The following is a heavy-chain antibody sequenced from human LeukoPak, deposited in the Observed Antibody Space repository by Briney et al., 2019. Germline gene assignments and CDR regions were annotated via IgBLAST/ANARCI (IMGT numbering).Heavy chain of an antibody. V-gene: IGHV3-23*01. CDR2: ISGSGYST. CDR3: ARATYYYGSGSYYLNPFDY. CDR1: GFTFSTYA. Sequence: GGSLRLSCAASGFTFSTYAMNWVRQAPGKGLEWVSAISGSGYSTYYADSVKGRFTISRDNSKNTLYLQMNSLRAEDTAVYYCARATYYYGSGSYYLNPFDYWGQGTLVTVSS. D-gene: IGHD3-10*01. J-gene: IGHJ4*02.